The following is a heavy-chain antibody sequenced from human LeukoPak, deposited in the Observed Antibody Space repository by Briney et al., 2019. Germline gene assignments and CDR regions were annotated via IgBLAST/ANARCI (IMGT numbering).Heavy chain of an antibody. D-gene: IGHD3-3*01. CDR1: GGSFSGYY. Sequence: PSETLSLTCAVYGGSFSGYYWSWIRQPPGKGLEWIGEINHSESTNYNPSLKSRVTISVDTSKDQFSLKLSSVTAADTAVYYCARGAPTNYDFWSGYYAFWFDPWGQGTLVTVSS. CDR2: INHSEST. CDR3: ARGAPTNYDFWSGYYAFWFDP. J-gene: IGHJ5*02. V-gene: IGHV4-34*01.